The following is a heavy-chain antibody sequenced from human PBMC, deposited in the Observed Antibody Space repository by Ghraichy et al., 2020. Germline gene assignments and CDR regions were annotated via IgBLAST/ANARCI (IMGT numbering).Heavy chain of an antibody. D-gene: IGHD6-19*01. Sequence: TCAVYGESFSGYYWSWIRQSPGKGLEWIGEINHSGSTYYNPSLKSRVTISVDTSKNQFSLELSSVTAADTAVYFCARGGYSSGWYDSYWGQGTLVTVSS. J-gene: IGHJ4*02. CDR3: ARGGYSSGWYDSY. CDR2: INHSGST. CDR1: GESFSGYY. V-gene: IGHV4-34*01.